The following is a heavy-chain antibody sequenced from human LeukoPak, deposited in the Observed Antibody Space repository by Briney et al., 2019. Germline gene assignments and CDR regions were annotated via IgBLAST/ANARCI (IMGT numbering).Heavy chain of an antibody. V-gene: IGHV3-21*01. D-gene: IGHD3-10*01. J-gene: IGHJ6*03. CDR2: ISSSSSYI. CDR1: GFTFSSYS. CDR3: ARKYGSGSYYYMDV. Sequence: PGGSLRLSCEASGFTFSSYSMNWVRQAPGKGLEWVSSISSSSSYIYYADSVKGRFTISRDNAKNSLYLQMNSLRAEDTAVYYCARKYGSGSYYYMDVWGKGTTVTGSS.